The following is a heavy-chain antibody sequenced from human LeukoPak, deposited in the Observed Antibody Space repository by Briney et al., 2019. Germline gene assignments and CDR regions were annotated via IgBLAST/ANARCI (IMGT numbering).Heavy chain of an antibody. CDR1: GYTFTSYG. CDR2: ISAYNGNT. J-gene: IGHJ3*02. CDR3: ASWVGRGDFSDAFDI. Sequence: GASVKVSCKASGYTFTSYGISWVRQAPGQGLEWMGWISAYNGNTNYAQKLQGRVTMTTDTSTSTAYMELRSLRSDDTAVFYCASWVGRGDFSDAFDIWGQGTMVTVSS. D-gene: IGHD2-21*02. V-gene: IGHV1-18*01.